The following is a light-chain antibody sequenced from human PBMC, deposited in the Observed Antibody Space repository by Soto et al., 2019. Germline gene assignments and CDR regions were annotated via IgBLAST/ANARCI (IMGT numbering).Light chain of an antibody. Sequence: EIVLTQSPATLSSFPGDRVTLSCRASQAVNTRLAWYQHKPGQAPRLLIYLASNRAAGVPARFSGSGSGTDFTLTISDEEPKDFAVFYCHQRKGWPRTFGQGTKVDIK. CDR3: HQRKGWPRT. V-gene: IGKV3-11*01. CDR2: LAS. CDR1: QAVNTR. J-gene: IGKJ1*01.